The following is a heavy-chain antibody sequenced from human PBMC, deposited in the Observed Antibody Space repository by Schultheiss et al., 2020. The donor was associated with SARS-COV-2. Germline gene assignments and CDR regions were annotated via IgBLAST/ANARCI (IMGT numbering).Heavy chain of an antibody. CDR3: ARHDSVMGYYYYGMDV. CDR1: GGSISSGGYY. D-gene: IGHD3-10*01. Sequence: SETLSLTCTVSGGSISSGGYYWSWIRQPAGKGLEWIGRIYTSGSTNYNPSLKSRVTISVDTSKNQFSLKLSSVTAADTAVYYCARHDSVMGYYYYGMDVWGQGTTVTVSS. V-gene: IGHV4-61*02. J-gene: IGHJ6*02. CDR2: IYTSGST.